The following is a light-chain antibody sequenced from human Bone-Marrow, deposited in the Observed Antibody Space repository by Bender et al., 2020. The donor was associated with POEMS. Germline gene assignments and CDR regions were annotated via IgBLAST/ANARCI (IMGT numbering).Light chain of an antibody. J-gene: IGLJ3*02. CDR3: ASWDDRLHVV. CDR2: NTN. CDR1: SSNIVTNP. V-gene: IGLV1-44*01. Sequence: QSVLTQPPSASGTPGQRVIISCSGSSSNIVTNPVNWYQHLPGTAPKVLIYNTNQRPSGVPDRFSGSKSGTSASLAISALQSEDEGDYYCASWDDRLHVVFGGGTNLTVL.